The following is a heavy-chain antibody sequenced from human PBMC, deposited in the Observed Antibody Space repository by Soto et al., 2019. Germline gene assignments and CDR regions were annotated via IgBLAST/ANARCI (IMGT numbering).Heavy chain of an antibody. CDR3: ATAPGIYAALFDY. D-gene: IGHD4-17*01. V-gene: IGHV1-24*01. J-gene: IGHJ4*02. CDR1: GYTLTELS. Sequence: ASVKVSCKVSGYTLTELSMHWVRQAPGKGLEWMGGFDPEDGETVYAQKFQGRVTMTEDTSTDTAYMELSSLRSEDTAVYYCATAPGIYAALFDYWGQGTLVTVSS. CDR2: FDPEDGET.